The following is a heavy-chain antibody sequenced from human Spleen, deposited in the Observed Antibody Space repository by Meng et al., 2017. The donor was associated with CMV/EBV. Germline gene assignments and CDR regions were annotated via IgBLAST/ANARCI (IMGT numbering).Heavy chain of an antibody. Sequence: GGSLRLSCASSGFTFTSYGMHWVRQAPGKGLEWVAFVRYDGSNKYYADSVKGRFTISRDNSKSTLYLQMNSLRAEDTAMYYCAKDLGILEWLLFDYWGQGTLVTVSS. CDR1: GFTFTSYG. CDR3: AKDLGILEWLLFDY. CDR2: VRYDGSNK. V-gene: IGHV3-30*02. J-gene: IGHJ4*02. D-gene: IGHD3-3*01.